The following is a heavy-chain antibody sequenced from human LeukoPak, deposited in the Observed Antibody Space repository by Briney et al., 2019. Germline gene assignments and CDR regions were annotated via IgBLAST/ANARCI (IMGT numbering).Heavy chain of an antibody. D-gene: IGHD3-10*01. CDR3: ARGALYDSTPLDY. CDR1: GGSISSGSYY. V-gene: IGHV4-61*02. Sequence: SETLSLTCTVSGGSISSGSYYWSWIRQPAGKGLEWIGRIYTSGSTNYNPSLKSRVTISLDTSQNQFSLKLSSVTAADTAVYYCARGALYDSTPLDYWGQGTLVTVSS. CDR2: IYTSGST. J-gene: IGHJ4*02.